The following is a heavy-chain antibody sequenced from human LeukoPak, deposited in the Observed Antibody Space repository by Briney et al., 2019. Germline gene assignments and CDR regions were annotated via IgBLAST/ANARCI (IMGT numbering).Heavy chain of an antibody. J-gene: IGHJ4*02. V-gene: IGHV3-23*01. CDR1: GFTFDDYA. CDR3: AKEGFYDGRGYENN. Sequence: PGGSLRLSCAASGFTFDDYAMHWVRQAPGKGLEWVSGISGSGDRRNYADSVKGRFTISRDISKNTLYLQMNSLRAEDTAVYYCAKEGFYDGRGYENNWGQGTLVTVSS. CDR2: ISGSGDRR. D-gene: IGHD3-22*01.